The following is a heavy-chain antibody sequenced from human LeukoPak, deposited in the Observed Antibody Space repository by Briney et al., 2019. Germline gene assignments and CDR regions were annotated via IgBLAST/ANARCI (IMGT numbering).Heavy chain of an antibody. CDR1: GGSISSGGYY. V-gene: IGHV4-31*03. CDR3: ASFNELLYYYDSSGAYFDY. D-gene: IGHD3-22*01. Sequence: PSETLSLTCTVSGGSISSGGYYWSWIRQHPGKGLEWIGYIYYSGSTYYNPSLKSRVTISVDTSKNQFSLKLSSVTAADTAVYYCASFNELLYYYDSSGAYFDYWGQGTLVTVSS. CDR2: IYYSGST. J-gene: IGHJ4*02.